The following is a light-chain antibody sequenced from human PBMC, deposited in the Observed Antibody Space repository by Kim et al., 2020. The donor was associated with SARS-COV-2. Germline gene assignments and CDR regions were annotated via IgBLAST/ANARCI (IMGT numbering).Light chain of an antibody. CDR2: AAS. V-gene: IGKV1-39*01. J-gene: IGKJ3*01. CDR3: QQSYISPFT. CDR1: QSISSH. Sequence: DIQMTQSPSTLSASVGDRVTITCRTTQSISSHLNWYQQKPGRAPKLLISAASTLQGGVPSRFSGSGSETDFTLTISSLQPEDVATYFCQQSYISPFTFGPGTQVDIK.